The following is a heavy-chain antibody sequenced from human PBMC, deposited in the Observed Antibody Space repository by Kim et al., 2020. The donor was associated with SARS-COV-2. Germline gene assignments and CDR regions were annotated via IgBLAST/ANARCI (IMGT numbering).Heavy chain of an antibody. V-gene: IGHV3-66*01. D-gene: IGHD3-9*01. J-gene: IGHJ3*02. CDR1: GFTVSSNY. CDR2: IYSGGST. Sequence: GGSLRLSCAASGFTVSSNYMSWVRQAPGKGLEWVSVIYSGGSTYYADSVKGRFTISRDNSKNTLYLQMNSLRAEDTAVYYRARAGPAYYDILTGYYVDAFDIWGQGTMVTVSS. CDR3: ARAGPAYYDILTGYYVDAFDI.